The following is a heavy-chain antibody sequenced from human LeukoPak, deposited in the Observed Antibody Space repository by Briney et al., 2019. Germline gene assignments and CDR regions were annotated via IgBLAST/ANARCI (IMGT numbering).Heavy chain of an antibody. CDR3: ARDPRGGSGSYSVD. CDR1: GFTFSSYA. D-gene: IGHD3-10*01. Sequence: GGSLRLSCAASGFTFSSYAMHWVRQAPGKGLEWVAVISYDGSNKYYADSVKGRFTISRDNSKNTLYLQMNSPRAEDTAVYYCARDPRGGSGSYSVDWGQGTLVTVSS. CDR2: ISYDGSNK. V-gene: IGHV3-30-3*01. J-gene: IGHJ4*02.